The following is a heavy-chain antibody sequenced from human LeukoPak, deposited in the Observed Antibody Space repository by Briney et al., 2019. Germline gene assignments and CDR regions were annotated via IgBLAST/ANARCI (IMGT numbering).Heavy chain of an antibody. D-gene: IGHD1-20*01. CDR3: ARVTGRNYFDY. Sequence: TLSLTCTVSGGSISSGGYYWSWIRQHPGKGLEWIGYIYYSGSTYYNPSLKSRVTISVDTSKSQFSLKLSSVTAADTAVYYCARVTGRNYFDYWGQGTLVTVSS. J-gene: IGHJ4*02. V-gene: IGHV4-31*03. CDR1: GGSISSGGYY. CDR2: IYYSGST.